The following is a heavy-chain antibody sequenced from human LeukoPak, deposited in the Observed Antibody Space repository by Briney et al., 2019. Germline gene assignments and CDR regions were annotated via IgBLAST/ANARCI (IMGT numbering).Heavy chain of an antibody. Sequence: SETLSLTCTVSGGSISSYYWSWIRQTAGKGLEWIGRMYSTGSTNYNPSLKSRVTMSVDTYKNHFSLKLSSVTAADTAVYYCASSPTYYYGSGSYEYWGQGTLVTVSS. D-gene: IGHD3-10*01. J-gene: IGHJ4*02. CDR3: ASSPTYYYGSGSYEY. CDR2: MYSTGST. V-gene: IGHV4-4*07. CDR1: GGSISSYY.